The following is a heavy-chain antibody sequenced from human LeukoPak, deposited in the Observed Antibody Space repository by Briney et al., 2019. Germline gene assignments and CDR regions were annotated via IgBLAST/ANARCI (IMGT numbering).Heavy chain of an antibody. J-gene: IGHJ4*02. CDR3: ARGDIVVVVAANPADC. Sequence: ASVKVSCKASGYTFTGYYMHWVRQAPGQGLEWMGWINPNSGGTNYAQKFQGRVTMTRDTSISTAYMELSRLRSDDTAAYYCARGDIVVVVAANPADCWGQGTLVTVSS. CDR2: INPNSGGT. CDR1: GYTFTGYY. D-gene: IGHD2-15*01. V-gene: IGHV1-2*02.